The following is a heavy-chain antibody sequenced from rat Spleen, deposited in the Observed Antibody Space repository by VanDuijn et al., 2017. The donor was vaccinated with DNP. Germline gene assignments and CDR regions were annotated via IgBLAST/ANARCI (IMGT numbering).Heavy chain of an antibody. V-gene: IGHV5-17*01. CDR3: ARDIHTTGITDY. Sequence: EVQLVESGGGLVQPGGSLKLSCAASGFTFSDYSMAWVRQAPKKGLEWVATIIYDGGRTYYRDSVKGRFTISRDNAKNTLYLQMNSLRSEDTATYYCARDIHTTGITDYWGQGVMVTVSS. CDR1: GFTFSDYS. J-gene: IGHJ2*01. D-gene: IGHD1-9*01. CDR2: IIYDGGRT.